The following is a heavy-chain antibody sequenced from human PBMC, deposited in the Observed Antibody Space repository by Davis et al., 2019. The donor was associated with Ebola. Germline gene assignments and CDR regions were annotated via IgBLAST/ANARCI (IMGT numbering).Heavy chain of an antibody. J-gene: IGHJ6*02. CDR2: IIPIFGTA. CDR1: GGTFSSYA. Sequence: SVKVSCKASGGTFSSYAISWVRQAPGQGLEWMGGIIPIFGTANYAQKFQGRVTITADKSTSTAYIELSSLRSEDTAVYYCASYCTGGVCYRDYGMDVWGQGTTVTVSS. V-gene: IGHV1-69*06. CDR3: ASYCTGGVCYRDYGMDV. D-gene: IGHD2-8*02.